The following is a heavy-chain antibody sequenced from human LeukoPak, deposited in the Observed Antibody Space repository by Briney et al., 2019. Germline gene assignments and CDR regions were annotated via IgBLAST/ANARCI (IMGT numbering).Heavy chain of an antibody. CDR1: GFTFSDYY. Sequence: PGGSLRPSCAASGFTFSDYYMTWIRQAPGKGLEWVSCISSSGSTIFYADSVKGRFTISRDNAKSSLFLQMNSLRAEDTAVYYCAKGAAAGKVDWFDPWGQGTLVTVSS. J-gene: IGHJ5*02. CDR2: ISSSGSTI. V-gene: IGHV3-11*01. D-gene: IGHD6-13*01. CDR3: AKGAAAGKVDWFDP.